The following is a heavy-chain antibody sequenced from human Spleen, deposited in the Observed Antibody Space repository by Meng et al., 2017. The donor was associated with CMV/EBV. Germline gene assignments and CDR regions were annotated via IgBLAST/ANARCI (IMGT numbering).Heavy chain of an antibody. CDR3: ANMVRGSYSQSTFDN. Sequence: GGSLRLSCAASGFSFSSYGMHWVRQAPGKGLEWVAVIWYDGTNKYYVDSVKGRFTISRDNSKNTLYLQMNSLRAEDTAVYYCANMVRGSYSQSTFDNWGQGTLVTVSS. J-gene: IGHJ4*02. CDR1: GFSFSSYG. D-gene: IGHD1-26*01. CDR2: IWYDGTNK. V-gene: IGHV3-33*06.